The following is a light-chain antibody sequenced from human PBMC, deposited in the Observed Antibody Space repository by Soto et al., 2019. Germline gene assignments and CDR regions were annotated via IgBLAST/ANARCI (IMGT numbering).Light chain of an antibody. CDR2: GVS. V-gene: IGLV2-14*01. J-gene: IGLJ1*01. CDR1: SSDVGAYDY. Sequence: QSALTQPASVSGSPGQSITISCTGTSSDVGAYDYVSWYQQPPGKAPKLMIYGVSNRPSGVSNRFSGSKSGNTASLTISGLQAEDEADYYCSSYTTSSTPYVFGPGTKVTVL. CDR3: SSYTTSSTPYV.